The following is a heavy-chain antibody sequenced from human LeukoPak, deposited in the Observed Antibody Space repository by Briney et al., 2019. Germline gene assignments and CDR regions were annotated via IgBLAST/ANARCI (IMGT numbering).Heavy chain of an antibody. CDR1: GGSISSYY. D-gene: IGHD2-15*01. Sequence: SETLSLTCTVSGGSISSYYWSWIRQPPGKGLEWIGYIYYSGSTNYNPSLKSRVTIEVDTSKNQFSLKLSSVTAADTAVYYCARTLCSGGSCYCDYWGQGTLVTVSS. V-gene: IGHV4-59*01. CDR3: ARTLCSGGSCYCDY. J-gene: IGHJ4*02. CDR2: IYYSGST.